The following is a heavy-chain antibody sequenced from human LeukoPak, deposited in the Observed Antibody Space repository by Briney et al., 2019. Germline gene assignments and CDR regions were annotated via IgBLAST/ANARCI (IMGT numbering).Heavy chain of an antibody. Sequence: SETLSLTCTVSGGSISSGGYYWSWIRQHPGKGLEWIGYIYYSGSTYYNPFLKSRVTISVDTSKNQFSLKLSSVTAADTAVYYCARSYYYGSGSSIPHAFDIWGQGTMVTVSS. D-gene: IGHD3-10*01. J-gene: IGHJ3*02. V-gene: IGHV4-31*03. CDR2: IYYSGST. CDR3: ARSYYYGSGSSIPHAFDI. CDR1: GGSISSGGYY.